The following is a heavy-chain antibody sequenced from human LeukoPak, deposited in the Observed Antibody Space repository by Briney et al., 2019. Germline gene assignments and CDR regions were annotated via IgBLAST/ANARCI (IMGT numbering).Heavy chain of an antibody. CDR1: GGSISSYY. Sequence: SETLSLTCTVSGGSISSYYWSWIRQPPGKGLEWIGYIYYSGSTNYNPSLKSRVTISVDTSKNQFSLKLSSVTAADTAVYYCAGDGGPRVNWFDPWGQGTLVTVSS. CDR3: AGDGGPRVNWFDP. D-gene: IGHD3-3*01. V-gene: IGHV4-59*01. CDR2: IYYSGST. J-gene: IGHJ5*02.